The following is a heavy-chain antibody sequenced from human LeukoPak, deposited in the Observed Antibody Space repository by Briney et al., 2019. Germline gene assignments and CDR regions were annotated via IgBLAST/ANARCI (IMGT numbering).Heavy chain of an antibody. J-gene: IGHJ4*02. CDR1: GFTFDDYA. CDR2: ISWDGGST. V-gene: IGHV3-43D*03. D-gene: IGHD6-13*01. Sequence: PGGSLRLSCAASGFTFDDYAMHWVRQAPGKGLEWVSLISWDGGSTYYADSVKVRFTISRDNSKNSLYLLMNSLRAEDTALYYCAKDIATAAAGLMDYWGQGTLVTVSS. CDR3: AKDIATAAAGLMDY.